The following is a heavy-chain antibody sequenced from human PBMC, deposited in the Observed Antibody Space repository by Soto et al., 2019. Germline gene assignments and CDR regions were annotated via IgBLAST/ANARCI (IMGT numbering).Heavy chain of an antibody. CDR3: AKETVATIRPTRIYYYYGLDV. J-gene: IGHJ6*02. CDR1: GFTFSRYG. Sequence: QVQLVESGGGVVQPGRSLRLSCATSGFTFSRYGIHWVRQAPGKGLEWVAVTSHDGTNKYYTDSVKGRFIISRDNSKNTLYLEMNSQRAEDTAVYYCAKETVATIRPTRIYYYYGLDVWGQGTTVSVSS. V-gene: IGHV3-30*18. CDR2: TSHDGTNK. D-gene: IGHD5-12*01.